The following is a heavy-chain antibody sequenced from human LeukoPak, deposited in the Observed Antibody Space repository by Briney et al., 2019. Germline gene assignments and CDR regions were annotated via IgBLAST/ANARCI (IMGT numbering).Heavy chain of an antibody. Sequence: ASVKVSCKASGYTFTSYDINWVRQSTGQGLEWMGWMNPNSGNTGYAQKFQGRVTMTRNTSISTAYMELSSLRSEDTAVYYCARRAIVVVPAATGFDYYYYYMDVWGKGTTVTVSS. CDR2: MNPNSGNT. CDR1: GYTFTSYD. V-gene: IGHV1-8*01. J-gene: IGHJ6*03. CDR3: ARRAIVVVPAATGFDYYYYYMDV. D-gene: IGHD2-2*01.